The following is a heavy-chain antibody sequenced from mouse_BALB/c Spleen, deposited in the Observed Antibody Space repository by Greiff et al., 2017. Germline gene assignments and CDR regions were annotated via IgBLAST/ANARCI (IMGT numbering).Heavy chain of an antibody. Sequence: EVHLVESGGGLVQPGGSLKLSCAASGFTFSSYGMSWVRQTPDKRLELVATINSNGGSTYYPDSVKGRFTISRDNAKNTLYLQMSSLKSEDTAMYYCARDRGNSLLRPYWYFDVWGAGTTVTVSS. CDR3: ARDRGNSLLRPYWYFDV. V-gene: IGHV5-6-3*01. J-gene: IGHJ1*01. D-gene: IGHD1-2*01. CDR2: INSNGGST. CDR1: GFTFSSYG.